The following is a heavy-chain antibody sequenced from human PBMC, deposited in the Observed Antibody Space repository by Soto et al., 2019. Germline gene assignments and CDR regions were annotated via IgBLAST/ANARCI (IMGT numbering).Heavy chain of an antibody. CDR1: GGSFSGYY. V-gene: IGHV4-34*01. J-gene: IGHJ4*02. CDR3: ARGRNRIAAAGTSIVLNN. CDR2: INHSGST. Sequence: SVILSLTCSVYGGSFSGYYSSWIRPPPRRGLEWIGEINHSGSTNYNPSLKSRVTISVDTSKNQFSLKLSSVTAADTAVYYCARGRNRIAAAGTSIVLNNCGQGTLVTVS. D-gene: IGHD6-13*01.